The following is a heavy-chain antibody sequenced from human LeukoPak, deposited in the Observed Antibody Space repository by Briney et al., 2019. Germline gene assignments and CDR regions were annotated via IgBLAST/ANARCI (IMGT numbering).Heavy chain of an antibody. Sequence: SETLSLTCTVSGDSISSSSSYWGWIRQPPGKGLEWIGSIYYSGSTYYNTSLKSRVTISVDTSKNQFSLKLSSVTAADTAVYYCASNFDHNDILTGYYWWGQGTLVTVSS. J-gene: IGHJ4*02. CDR1: GDSISSSSSY. D-gene: IGHD3-9*01. V-gene: IGHV4-39*07. CDR3: ASNFDHNDILTGYYW. CDR2: IYYSGST.